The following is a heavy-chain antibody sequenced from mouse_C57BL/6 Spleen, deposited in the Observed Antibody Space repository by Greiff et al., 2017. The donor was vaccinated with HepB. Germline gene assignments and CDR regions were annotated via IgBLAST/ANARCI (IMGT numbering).Heavy chain of an antibody. V-gene: IGHV1-22*01. CDR1: GYTFTDYN. J-gene: IGHJ1*03. CDR2: INPNNGGT. D-gene: IGHD1-1*01. Sequence: EVQLQQSGPELVKPGASVKMSCKASGYTFTDYNMHWVKQSHGKSLEWIGYINPNNGGTSYNQKFKGKATLTVNKSSSTAYMALRSLTSEDSAVYYCARGTTDWYFDVWGTGTTVTVSS. CDR3: ARGTTDWYFDV.